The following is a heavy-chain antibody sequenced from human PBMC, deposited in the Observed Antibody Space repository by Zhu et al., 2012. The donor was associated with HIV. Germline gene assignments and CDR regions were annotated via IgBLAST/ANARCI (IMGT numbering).Heavy chain of an antibody. CDR2: IYHSGNT. CDR1: GYSISGGYY. V-gene: IGHV4-38-2*01. D-gene: IGHD2-21*02. CDR3: ARGQDVSYCGSDCYSNWFDP. Sequence: QVQLQESGPGLVKPSETLSLTCAVSGYSISGGYYWGWIRQPPGKGLEWIASIYHSGNTFYNPSLKSRVTMSVDASENQFSLKLSSVTAADTAVYYCARGQDVSYCGSDCYSNWFDPWSQGTLVTVSS. J-gene: IGHJ5*02.